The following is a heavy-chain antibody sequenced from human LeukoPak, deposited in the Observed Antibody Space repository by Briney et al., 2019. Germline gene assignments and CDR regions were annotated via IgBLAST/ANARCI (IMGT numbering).Heavy chain of an antibody. CDR3: ARGRNDYVWGSYRHYFDY. D-gene: IGHD3-16*02. Sequence: PPETLSLTCAVYGGSFSGYYWSWIRQPPGKGLEWIGEINHSGSTNYNPSLKSRVTISVDTSKNQFSLKLSSVTAADTAVYYCARGRNDYVWGSYRHYFDYWGQGTLVTVSS. CDR1: GGSFSGYY. J-gene: IGHJ4*02. V-gene: IGHV4-34*01. CDR2: INHSGST.